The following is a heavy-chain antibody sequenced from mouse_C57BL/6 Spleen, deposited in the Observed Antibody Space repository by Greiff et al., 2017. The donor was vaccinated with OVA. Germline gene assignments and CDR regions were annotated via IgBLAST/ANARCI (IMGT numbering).Heavy chain of an antibody. CDR3: TRQRSEAD. CDR1: GYTFTDYE. Sequence: VQLQQSGAELVRPGASVTLSCKASGYTFTDYEMHWVKQTPVHGLEWIGAIDPETGGTAYNQKFKGKAILTADKSSSTAYMELRSLTSEDSAVYYCTRQRSEADWGQGTLVTASA. J-gene: IGHJ3*01. CDR2: IDPETGGT. V-gene: IGHV1-15*01. D-gene: IGHD1-1*01.